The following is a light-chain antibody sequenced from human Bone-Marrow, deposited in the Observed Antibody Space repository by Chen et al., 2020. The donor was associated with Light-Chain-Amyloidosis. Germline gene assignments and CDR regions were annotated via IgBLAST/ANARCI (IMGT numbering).Light chain of an antibody. CDR3: QQYGTSPLT. CDR1: QTIGSNY. CDR2: GSS. J-gene: IGKJ4*01. Sequence: IVLTQSPATLSLSPGEGANLSCRASQTIGSNYLTWYQQKVGQDPRLLIYGSSSRATGIPDRFTGSGSGTDFTLNINRLEPEDFAMYYCQQYGTSPLTFGGGTKVEIK. V-gene: IGKV3-20*01.